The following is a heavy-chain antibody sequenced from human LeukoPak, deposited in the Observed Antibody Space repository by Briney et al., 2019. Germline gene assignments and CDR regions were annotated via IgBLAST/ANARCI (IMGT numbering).Heavy chain of an antibody. CDR1: GGSINNYY. V-gene: IGHV4-59*12. CDR3: AKEKYYYDSSGYYYAPFDY. CDR2: IIHTGTT. J-gene: IGHJ4*02. Sequence: SETLSLTCTVSGGSINNYYWNWIRQPPEKGLEWIGCIIHTGTTNYNPSLKSRVTMSADTSKSQFSLNLSSVTAADTAVYYCAKEKYYYDSSGYYYAPFDYWGQGTLVTVYS. D-gene: IGHD3-22*01.